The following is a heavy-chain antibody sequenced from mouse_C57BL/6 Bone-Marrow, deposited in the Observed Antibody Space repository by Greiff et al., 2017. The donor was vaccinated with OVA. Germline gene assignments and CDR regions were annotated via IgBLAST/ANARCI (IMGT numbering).Heavy chain of an antibody. J-gene: IGHJ3*01. V-gene: IGHV1-55*01. CDR3: ERTDYGSGCEAWFAY. D-gene: IGHD1-1*01. CDR2: IYPGSGST. CDR1: GYTFTSYW. Sequence: VQLQQSGAELVKPGASVKMSCKASGYTFTSYWITWVKQRPGQGLEWIGDIYPGSGSTNYNEKFKSKATLTVDTSSSTAYMQHSSLTSEDSAVYYCERTDYGSGCEAWFAYWGQGTLVTVSA.